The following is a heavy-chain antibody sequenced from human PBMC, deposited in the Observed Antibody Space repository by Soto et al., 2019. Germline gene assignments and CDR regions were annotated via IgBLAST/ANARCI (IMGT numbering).Heavy chain of an antibody. D-gene: IGHD5-18*01. CDR2: IYYSGST. V-gene: IGHV4-59*01. CDR3: AREDASMAAFDY. J-gene: IGHJ4*02. Sequence: SETLSLTCTVSGGSISSYYWNWIRQPPGKGLEWIGYIYYSGSTNYNPSLKSRVTISVDTSKNQFSLRLSSVTAADTAVYVCAREDASMAAFDYWGLGTLVTVSS. CDR1: GGSISSYY.